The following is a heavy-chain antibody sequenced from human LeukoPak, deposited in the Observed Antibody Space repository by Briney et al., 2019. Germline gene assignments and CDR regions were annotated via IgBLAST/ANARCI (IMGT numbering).Heavy chain of an antibody. J-gene: IGHJ1*01. D-gene: IGHD6-19*01. CDR3: AKVQDGSFWYEYFQH. Sequence: PGGSLRLSCAASGFTFSSYTMNWVRQAPGKGLEWVSFITSGGVNTYYATSVKGRFTISRDNAKHSLFLQMNSLRAEDTAIYYCAKVQDGSFWYEYFQHWGQGTLVTVSS. CDR1: GFTFSSYT. CDR2: ITSGGVNT. V-gene: IGHV3-21*01.